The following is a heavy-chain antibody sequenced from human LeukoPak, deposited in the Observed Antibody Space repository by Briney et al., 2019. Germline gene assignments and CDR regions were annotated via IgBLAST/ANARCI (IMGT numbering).Heavy chain of an antibody. CDR3: ARSRAAAGGFQH. V-gene: IGHV1-69*06. Sequence: KVSFKASGGTFSSYAISWVRQAPGQGLEWMGGIIPIFGTANYAQKFQGRVTITADKSTSTAYMELSSLRSEDTAVYYCARSRAAAGGFQHWGQGTLVTVSS. D-gene: IGHD6-13*01. CDR2: IIPIFGTA. J-gene: IGHJ1*01. CDR1: GGTFSSYA.